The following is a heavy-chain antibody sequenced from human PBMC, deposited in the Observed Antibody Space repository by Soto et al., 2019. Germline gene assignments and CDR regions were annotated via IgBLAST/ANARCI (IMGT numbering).Heavy chain of an antibody. CDR1: GSTFSSYD. V-gene: IGHV3-30-3*01. CDR2: ISPDGNKA. Sequence: QVQLVESGGDVVQPGRSLRLSCAASGSTFSSYDIHWVRQAPGKGLEWVAHISPDGNKAYYADSVKGRFIISRDNARNTVYLHVNSLRPEDTAVYHCVRGPSHGAFDIWGQGTLVTVSS. CDR3: VRGPSHGAFDI. J-gene: IGHJ3*02.